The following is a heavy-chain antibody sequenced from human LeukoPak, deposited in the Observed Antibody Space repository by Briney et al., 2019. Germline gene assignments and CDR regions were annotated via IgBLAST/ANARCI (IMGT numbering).Heavy chain of an antibody. V-gene: IGHV4-34*01. J-gene: IGHJ6*03. CDR3: ASQVRLERRYYYYSMDV. D-gene: IGHD1-1*01. CDR2: IDHSGST. Sequence: PSETLSLTCAVYGGSFSGYYWSWLRQPPGKGLEWIGEIDHSGSTNYNPSLKSRVTISVDTSKNQFSLKLSSVTAADTAVYYCASQVRLERRYYYYSMDVWGKGTTVTVSS. CDR1: GGSFSGYY.